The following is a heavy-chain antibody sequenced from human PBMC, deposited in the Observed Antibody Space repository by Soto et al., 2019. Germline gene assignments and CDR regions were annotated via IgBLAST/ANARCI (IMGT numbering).Heavy chain of an antibody. J-gene: IGHJ4*02. CDR2: ISYDGSNK. D-gene: IGHD7-27*01. Sequence: GGSLRLSCAASGFTFSSYAMHWVRQAPGKGLEWVAVISYDGSNKYYADSVKGRFTISRDNSKNTLYLQMNSLRAEDTAVYYCARDSDIWGLGYWGQGTLVTVSS. V-gene: IGHV3-30-3*01. CDR3: ARDSDIWGLGY. CDR1: GFTFSSYA.